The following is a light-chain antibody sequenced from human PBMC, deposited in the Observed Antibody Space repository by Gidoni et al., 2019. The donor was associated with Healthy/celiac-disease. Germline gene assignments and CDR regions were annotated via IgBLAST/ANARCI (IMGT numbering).Light chain of an antibody. Sequence: DIQMTQSPSSLSSSVGDRVTITCRASQIISSYLNWYQQKPGKAPKLLIYAASSLQSGVPSRFGGSGSGTDFTLTIGGLQPEVFATYYCRRSDSTLLFTVGXGTRRDIE. CDR2: AAS. J-gene: IGKJ3*01. CDR3: RRSDSTLLFT. V-gene: IGKV1-39*01. CDR1: QIISSY.